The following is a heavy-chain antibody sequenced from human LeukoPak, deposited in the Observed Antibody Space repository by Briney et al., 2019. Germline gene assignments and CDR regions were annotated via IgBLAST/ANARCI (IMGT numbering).Heavy chain of an antibody. J-gene: IGHJ4*02. Sequence: ASVKVSCKASGYTFTSYGTSWVRQAPGQGLEWMGWISAYNGNTNYAQKLQGRVTMTTDTSTSTAYMELRSLRSDDTAVYYCARDFIGGSYYLDWGQGTLVTVSS. CDR1: GYTFTSYG. V-gene: IGHV1-18*01. CDR3: ARDFIGGSYYLD. CDR2: ISAYNGNT. D-gene: IGHD1-26*01.